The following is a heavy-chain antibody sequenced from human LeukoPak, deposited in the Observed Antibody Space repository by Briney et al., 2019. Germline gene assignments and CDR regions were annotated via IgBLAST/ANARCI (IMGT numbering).Heavy chain of an antibody. Sequence: PSETLSLTCTVSGGSISSYYWSWIRQPPGKGLEWIGYIYYSGSTNYNPSLKSRVTISVDTSKNQFSLKLSSVTAADTAVYYCARARSWYGDPGYFDLWGRGTLVTVSS. CDR3: ARARSWYGDPGYFDL. CDR1: GGSISSYY. D-gene: IGHD4-17*01. V-gene: IGHV4-59*01. J-gene: IGHJ2*01. CDR2: IYYSGST.